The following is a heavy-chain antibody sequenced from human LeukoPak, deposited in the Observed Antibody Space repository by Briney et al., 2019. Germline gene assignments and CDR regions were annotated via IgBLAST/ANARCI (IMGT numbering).Heavy chain of an antibody. V-gene: IGHV3-21*01. CDR3: ARGDDYGDYFDY. D-gene: IGHD4-17*01. CDR1: GFTFSSSS. CDR2: FSSSSSDI. J-gene: IGHJ4*02. Sequence: GGSLRLSCAASGFTFSSSSMNWVRQAPGRGLEWVSSFSSSSSDISYADSVKGRFTISRDNAKNSLYLQMNSLRAEDTAVYYCARGDDYGDYFDYWGQGTLVTVSS.